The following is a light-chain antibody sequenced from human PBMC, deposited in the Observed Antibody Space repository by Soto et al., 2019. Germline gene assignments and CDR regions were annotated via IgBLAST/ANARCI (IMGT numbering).Light chain of an antibody. J-gene: IGLJ3*02. Sequence: QSALAQPASVSGSPGQSITISCTGTSNDVGGYNYVSWYQQHPGKAPKLIIYGVTNRPSGFSDRFSGSKSGNTASLTISGLQAEDEAHYYCSSYTGTDTVVFGGGTKLTVL. V-gene: IGLV2-14*01. CDR1: SNDVGGYNY. CDR3: SSYTGTDTVV. CDR2: GVT.